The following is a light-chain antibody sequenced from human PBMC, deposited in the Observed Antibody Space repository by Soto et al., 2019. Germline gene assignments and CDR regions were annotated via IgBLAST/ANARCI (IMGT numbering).Light chain of an antibody. Sequence: DIVMTQSPATLSVSPGERATLSCRASQSVSNNYLAWHQQKPGQAPRLLIYGASSRATGIPDRFSGSGSGTDFTLTISRLEPEDFAVYYCQQYGSSLTWTFGQGTKVDIK. CDR3: QQYGSSLTWT. CDR2: GAS. J-gene: IGKJ1*01. V-gene: IGKV3-20*01. CDR1: QSVSNNY.